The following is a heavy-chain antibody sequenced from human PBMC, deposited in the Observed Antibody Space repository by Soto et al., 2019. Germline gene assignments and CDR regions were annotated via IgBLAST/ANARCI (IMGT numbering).Heavy chain of an antibody. D-gene: IGHD3-10*01. V-gene: IGHV4-31*03. Sequence: SETLSLTCTVSGGSISSGGYYWSWIRQHPGKGLEWIGYIYYSGSTYYNPSLKSRVTISVDTSKNQFSLKLSSVTAADTAVYYCARYYCGSGSYYYFDYWGQGTLVTVSS. CDR3: ARYYCGSGSYYYFDY. J-gene: IGHJ4*02. CDR2: IYYSGST. CDR1: GGSISSGGYY.